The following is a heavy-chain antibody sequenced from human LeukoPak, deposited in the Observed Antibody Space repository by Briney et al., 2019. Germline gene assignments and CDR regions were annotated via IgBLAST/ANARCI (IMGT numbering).Heavy chain of an antibody. Sequence: GASVKVSCKASGYTFTSYDINWVRQATGQGLEWMGWMNPNSGNTGYAQKFQGRVTITRYTSISTAYMELSSLRSEDTAVYYCARGRGKYQLAQRQPNWFDPWGQGTLVTVSS. CDR2: MNPNSGNT. V-gene: IGHV1-8*03. CDR1: GYTFTSYD. CDR3: ARGRGKYQLAQRQPNWFDP. J-gene: IGHJ5*02. D-gene: IGHD2-2*01.